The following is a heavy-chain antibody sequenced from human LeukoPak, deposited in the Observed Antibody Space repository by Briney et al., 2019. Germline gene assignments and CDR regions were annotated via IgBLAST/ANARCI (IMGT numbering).Heavy chain of an antibody. J-gene: IGHJ4*02. D-gene: IGHD3-16*01. CDR3: ARAGDGGWGLVAYLDY. CDR1: GGSISSGSYY. Sequence: SQTLSLTCTVSGGSISSGSYYWSWIRQPAGKGLEWIGRIYTSGNTNYNPSLKSRVTISADTSKNQFSLKLSSVTAADTAVCYCARAGDGGWGLVAYLDYWGQGTLVTVSS. V-gene: IGHV4-61*02. CDR2: IYTSGNT.